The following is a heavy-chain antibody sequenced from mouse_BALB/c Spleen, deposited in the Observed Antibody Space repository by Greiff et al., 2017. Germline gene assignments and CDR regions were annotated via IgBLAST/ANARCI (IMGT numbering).Heavy chain of an antibody. D-gene: IGHD2-14*01. CDR3: ARSDYRYDGYWYFDV. CDR2: ISYSGST. V-gene: IGHV3-8*02. CDR1: GDSITSGY. Sequence: EVMLVESGPSLVKPSQTLSLTCSVTGDSITSGYWNWIRKFPGNKLEYMGYISYSGSTYYNPSLKSRISITRDTSKNQYYLQLNSVTTEDTATYYCARSDYRYDGYWYFDVWGAGTTVTVSS. J-gene: IGHJ1*01.